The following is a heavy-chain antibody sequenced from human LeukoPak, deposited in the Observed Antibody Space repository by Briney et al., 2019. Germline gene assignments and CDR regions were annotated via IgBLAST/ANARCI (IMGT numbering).Heavy chain of an antibody. V-gene: IGHV3-48*01. J-gene: IGHJ4*02. CDR3: ASSYLAYFDY. Sequence: GSLRRSCAASGFTCSTYSMNWVRQAPGKGLEWVSYISSSSSTIYYADSVKGRFTISRDNAKNSLYLQMNSLRAEDTAVYYCASSYLAYFDYWGQGTLVTVSS. CDR2: ISSSSSTI. CDR1: GFTCSTYS.